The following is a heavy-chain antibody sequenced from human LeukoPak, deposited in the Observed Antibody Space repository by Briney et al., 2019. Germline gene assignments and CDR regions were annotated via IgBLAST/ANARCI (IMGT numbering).Heavy chain of an antibody. CDR2: MKPNSGNT. Sequence: ASVKVSCKASGYTFSTCDINWVRQTTGQRLEWMGWMKPNSGNTGIAHKFQGRVTMTRDTSINTAYMELSSLRSEDTAVYYCARVLGSISHWGQGTLVTVSS. V-gene: IGHV1-8*01. CDR1: GYTFSTCD. J-gene: IGHJ4*02. CDR3: ARVLGSISH. D-gene: IGHD1-1*01.